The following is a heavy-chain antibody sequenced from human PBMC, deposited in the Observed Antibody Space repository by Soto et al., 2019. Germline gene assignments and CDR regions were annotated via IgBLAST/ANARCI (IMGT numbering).Heavy chain of an antibody. V-gene: IGHV1-69*13. CDR3: ARAPDYYGSGSYYPYDY. J-gene: IGHJ4*02. Sequence: SVKVSCKASGGTFSSYASSWVRQAPGQGLEWMGGIIPIFGTANYAQKFQGRVTITADESTSTAYMELSSLRSEDTAVYYCARAPDYYGSGSYYPYDYWGQGTLVTVSS. CDR1: GGTFSSYA. CDR2: IIPIFGTA. D-gene: IGHD3-10*01.